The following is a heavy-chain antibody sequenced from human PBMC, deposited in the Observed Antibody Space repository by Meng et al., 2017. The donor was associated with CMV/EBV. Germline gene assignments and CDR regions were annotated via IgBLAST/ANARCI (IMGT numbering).Heavy chain of an antibody. D-gene: IGHD5-18*01. J-gene: IGHJ4*02. Sequence: QVQQQQWGAGLLRPSETLSLTCAVYGGSFSDYYWSWIRQPPGKGLEWIGESNHSGSTNYNPSLKSRVTISVDTSKNQFSLKLSSVTAADTAVYYCARGRGEDTAMVPFDYWGQGTLVTVSS. V-gene: IGHV4-34*01. CDR2: SNHSGST. CDR3: ARGRGEDTAMVPFDY. CDR1: GGSFSDYY.